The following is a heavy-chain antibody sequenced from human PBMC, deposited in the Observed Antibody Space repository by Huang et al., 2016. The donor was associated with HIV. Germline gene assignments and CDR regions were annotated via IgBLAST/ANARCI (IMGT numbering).Heavy chain of an antibody. Sequence: QVQLVESGAELKKPGASVRVSCKVSGYTVSELSLHWVRQAPEKGLEWMGGCDPEEVETIHAQRLQGRVTRTEDTSTDTAYMELSSLRPEDTAVYYCATSTPDVGAGVLRSAFDIWGQGTMVTVSS. J-gene: IGHJ3*02. D-gene: IGHD2-15*01. CDR3: ATSTPDVGAGVLRSAFDI. V-gene: IGHV1-24*01. CDR1: GYTVSELS. CDR2: CDPEEVET.